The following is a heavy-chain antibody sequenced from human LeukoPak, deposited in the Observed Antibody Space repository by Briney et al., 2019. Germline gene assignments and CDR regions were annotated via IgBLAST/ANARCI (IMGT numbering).Heavy chain of an antibody. CDR2: MYYSGNT. V-gene: IGHV4-39*07. J-gene: IGHJ6*02. CDR1: GGSISSSIYY. CDR3: AKSLSLGQVSFYGVDV. Sequence: SETLSLTCAVSGGSISSSIYYWGWIRQLPGKGLEWIGHMYYSGNTYYNPSLKSRVTISADASKNQFSLKLSSVTAADTAVYYCAKSLSLGQVSFYGVDVWGQGTTVTVSS. D-gene: IGHD2-8*01.